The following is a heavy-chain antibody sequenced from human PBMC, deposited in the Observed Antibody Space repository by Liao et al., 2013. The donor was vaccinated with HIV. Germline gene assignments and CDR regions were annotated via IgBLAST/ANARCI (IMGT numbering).Heavy chain of an antibody. D-gene: IGHD3-22*01. CDR2: INHSGST. J-gene: IGHJ4*02. Sequence: QVQLQQWGAGLLKPSETLSLTCAVYGGSLSGFYWSWIRQPPGKGLEWIGEINHSGSTIYNPSLKSRLTISVDTSKNQFSLKLSSVTAADTAVYYCARGKRGYYYDTSGYYFLDYWGQGTLVTVSS. CDR1: GGSLSGFY. V-gene: IGHV4-34*01. CDR3: ARGKRGYYYDTSGYYFLDY.